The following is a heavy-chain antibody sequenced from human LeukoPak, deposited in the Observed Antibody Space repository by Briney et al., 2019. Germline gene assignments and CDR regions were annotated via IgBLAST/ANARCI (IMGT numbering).Heavy chain of an antibody. D-gene: IGHD6-13*01. Sequence: SETLSLTCTVSGDSISGHYWNWIRQAPGKGLEWIGYIYYSGTTNYNPSLKSRVTISLDTSKNQFSLKLSSVTAADTAVYYCARESYSSSWYADYWGQGTLVTVSS. CDR2: IYYSGTT. CDR3: ARESYSSSWYADY. J-gene: IGHJ4*02. V-gene: IGHV4-59*11. CDR1: GDSISGHY.